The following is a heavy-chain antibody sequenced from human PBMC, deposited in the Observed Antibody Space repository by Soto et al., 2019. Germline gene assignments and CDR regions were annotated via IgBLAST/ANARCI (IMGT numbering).Heavy chain of an antibody. V-gene: IGHV1-18*01. J-gene: IGHJ4*02. CDR3: ATRSPAFDY. Sequence: QVRLVQSGPEVKKPGASVKVSCKTSGYTFTSYGISWVRQAPGQGLEWMGWITTDKGKTTYAQKFQGRVTMTTDTSTSTAYMEMWSLRSDDTAVYYCATRSPAFDYWGQGTLVTVSS. CDR2: ITTDKGKT. CDR1: GYTFTSYG.